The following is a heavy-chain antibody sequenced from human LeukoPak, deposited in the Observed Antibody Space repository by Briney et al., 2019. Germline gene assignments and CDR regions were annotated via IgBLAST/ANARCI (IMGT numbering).Heavy chain of an antibody. D-gene: IGHD5-18*01. CDR1: GGSFSGYY. V-gene: IGHV4-34*01. CDR2: INHSGST. CDR3: AGSGYSYGYVDWYFDL. Sequence: SETLSLTCAVYGGSFSGYYWSWIRQPPGKGLEWSGEINHSGSTNYNPSLKSRVTISVDTSKNQFSLKLSSVTAADTAVYYCAGSGYSYGYVDWYFDLWGRGTLVTVSS. J-gene: IGHJ2*01.